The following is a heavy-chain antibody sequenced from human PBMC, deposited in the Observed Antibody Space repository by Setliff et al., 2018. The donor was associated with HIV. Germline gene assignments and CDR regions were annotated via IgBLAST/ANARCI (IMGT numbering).Heavy chain of an antibody. CDR3: ARDRCNSVACYLYNWFDP. CDR1: GYTFTSYV. CDR2: INVGNGNT. J-gene: IGHJ5*02. V-gene: IGHV1-3*01. D-gene: IGHD2-2*01. Sequence: ASVKVSCKASGYTFTSYVIHWVRQAPGQRLEWMGWINVGNGNTKYSQIFRDRVTFTRDTSADTVYMEVSSLRSEDTAVYYCARDRCNSVACYLYNWFDPWGQGTLVTVSS.